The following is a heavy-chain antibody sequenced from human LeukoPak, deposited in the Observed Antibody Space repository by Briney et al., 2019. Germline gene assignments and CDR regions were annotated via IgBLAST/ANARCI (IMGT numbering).Heavy chain of an antibody. D-gene: IGHD3-22*01. Sequence: GGSLRLSCAASGFTFSSYSMNWVRQAPGKGLEWVSYISSSSSTIYYADSVKGRFTISRDNAKNSLYLQTNSLRDEDTAVYYCARESYYYDSSGYYPAGYFDYWGQGTLVTVSS. CDR3: ARESYYYDSSGYYPAGYFDY. J-gene: IGHJ4*02. V-gene: IGHV3-48*02. CDR1: GFTFSSYS. CDR2: ISSSSSTI.